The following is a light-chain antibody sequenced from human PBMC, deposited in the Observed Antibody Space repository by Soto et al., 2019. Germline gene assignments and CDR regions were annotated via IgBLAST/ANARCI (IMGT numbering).Light chain of an antibody. Sequence: QSALTQPASVSGSPGQSITISCTGTSSDVGSYNVVSWYQHHPGKAPKLIIYEVTKRPSGVSDRFSGSKSGSTASLTISGLQAEDEADYYCCSFAGTFTFDVFGTGTKLTVL. J-gene: IGLJ1*01. CDR3: CSFAGTFTFDV. CDR1: SSDVGSYNV. V-gene: IGLV2-23*02. CDR2: EVT.